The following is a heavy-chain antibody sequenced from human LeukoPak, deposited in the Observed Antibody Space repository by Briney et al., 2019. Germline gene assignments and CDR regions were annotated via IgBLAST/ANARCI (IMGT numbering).Heavy chain of an antibody. D-gene: IGHD6-13*01. CDR3: ARARQQQSYYYYMDV. CDR2: INPNSGGT. Sequence: GASVKVSCKASGYTFTGYYMHWVRQAPGQGLEWMGRINPNSGGTNYAQKFQGRVTMTRDTSISTAYMELSRLRSDDTAVYYCARARQQQSYYYYMDVWGKGTTVTISS. CDR1: GYTFTGYY. V-gene: IGHV1-2*02. J-gene: IGHJ6*03.